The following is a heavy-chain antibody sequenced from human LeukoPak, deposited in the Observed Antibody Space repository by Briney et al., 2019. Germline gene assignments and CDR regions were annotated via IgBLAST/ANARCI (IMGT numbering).Heavy chain of an antibody. Sequence: PSETLSLTCTVSGDSISSSYWSWIRQPPGKRLEWIGYIYYSGSTNYSPSLTSPVTFSVHTSKNQFSLSLASVTVAGPAVYYCARQQYSYGSGSLYYFDYWGQGTLVTVSS. D-gene: IGHD3-10*01. CDR1: GDSISSSY. V-gene: IGHV4-59*08. J-gene: IGHJ4*02. CDR2: IYYSGST. CDR3: ARQQYSYGSGSLYYFDY.